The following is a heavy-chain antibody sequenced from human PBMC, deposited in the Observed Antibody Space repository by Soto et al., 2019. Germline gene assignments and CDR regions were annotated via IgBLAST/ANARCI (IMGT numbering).Heavy chain of an antibody. D-gene: IGHD3-16*01. J-gene: IGHJ4*02. CDR1: GGSIISYY. CDR3: ARLWGWSVDY. CDR2: IYYSGST. V-gene: IGHV4-59*08. Sequence: QVQLQESGPGLVKPSETLSLTCTVSGGSIISYYWSWIRQPPGKGLEWIGYIYYSGSTNYNPSLKSRFSISVDTSKDQFSLKLSSVTAADTAVYYCARLWGWSVDYGGQGTLVTVSS.